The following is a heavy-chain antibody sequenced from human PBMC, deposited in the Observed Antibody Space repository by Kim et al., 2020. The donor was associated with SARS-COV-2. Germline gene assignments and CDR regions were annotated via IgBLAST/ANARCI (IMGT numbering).Heavy chain of an antibody. CDR2: TYYRSKWYN. Sequence: SQTLSLPCAISGDSVSSNSAAWNWIRQSPSRGLEWLGRTYYRSKWYNDYAVSVKSRITINPDTSKNQFSLQLNSVTPEDTAVYYCARGERAAGMGLGAFDIWGQGTMVTVSS. CDR1: GDSVSSNSAA. V-gene: IGHV6-1*01. D-gene: IGHD6-13*01. J-gene: IGHJ3*02. CDR3: ARGERAAGMGLGAFDI.